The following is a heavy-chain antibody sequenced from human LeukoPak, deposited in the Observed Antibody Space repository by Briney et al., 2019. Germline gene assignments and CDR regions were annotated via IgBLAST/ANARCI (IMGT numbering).Heavy chain of an antibody. CDR3: ARDSGYEIVDP. CDR2: INRDGVST. D-gene: IGHD5-12*01. CDR1: GFAFNTYW. V-gene: IGHV3-74*01. J-gene: IGHJ5*02. Sequence: PGGSLRLSCVASGFAFNTYWMHWVRQGPGKGLEWVSRINRDGVSTSYADSVKGRFTISRDNAKNTVYLQMNSLRAEDTAVYYCARDSGYEIVDPWGQGTLVTVSS.